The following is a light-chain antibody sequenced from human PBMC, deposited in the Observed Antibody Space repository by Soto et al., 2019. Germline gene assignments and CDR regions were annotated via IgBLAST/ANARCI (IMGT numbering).Light chain of an antibody. J-gene: IGKJ3*01. CDR1: QSVGSH. CDR2: GAY. Sequence: EIVMTQSPGTLSVSPGERATLSCRASQSVGSHLAWYQQRPGQAPRLLIYGAYYSATGIPARFSGSGSGTDFTRTINSLQSEDFAVYYCQQYDNWPPFTFGPGTKVDIK. V-gene: IGKV3-15*01. CDR3: QQYDNWPPFT.